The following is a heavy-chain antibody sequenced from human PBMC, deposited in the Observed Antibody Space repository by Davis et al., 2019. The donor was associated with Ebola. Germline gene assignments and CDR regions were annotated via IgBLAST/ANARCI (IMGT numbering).Heavy chain of an antibody. V-gene: IGHV4-59*12. CDR3: AKYSSGWYRGPYNWFDP. CDR2: MYYSGIT. J-gene: IGHJ5*02. D-gene: IGHD6-19*01. CDR1: GASISSYY. Sequence: SETLSLTCTVSGASISSYYWNWIRQPPGKGLEWIGYMYYSGITDYNPSLRSRVTISVDTSKNQFSLKLSSVTAADTAVYYCAKYSSGWYRGPYNWFDPWGQGTLVTVSS.